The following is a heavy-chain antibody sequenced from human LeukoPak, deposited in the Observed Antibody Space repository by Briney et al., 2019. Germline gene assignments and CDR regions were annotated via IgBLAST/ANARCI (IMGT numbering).Heavy chain of an antibody. D-gene: IGHD2-2*02. Sequence: GRSLRLSFASSGFTFSNYWMSWVRPAPGKGVEWVANIKEDGSEKYYVDSVRGRFTISRDNAKNSLSLQMNSLRAEDTAVYYCVRYTRRYPFDYWGQGTLVTVSS. V-gene: IGHV3-7*04. CDR3: VRYTRRYPFDY. CDR2: IKEDGSEK. CDR1: GFTFSNYW. J-gene: IGHJ4*02.